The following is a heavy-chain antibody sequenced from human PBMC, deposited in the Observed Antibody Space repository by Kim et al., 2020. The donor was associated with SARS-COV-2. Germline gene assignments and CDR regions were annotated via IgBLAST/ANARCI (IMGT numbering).Heavy chain of an antibody. V-gene: IGHV1-69*04. Sequence: KSPGRVTITADKSTSTAYMELSSLRSEDTAVYYCARDRVLAAMYYYGMDVWGQGTTVTVSS. D-gene: IGHD2-2*01. CDR3: ARDRVLAAMYYYGMDV. J-gene: IGHJ6*02.